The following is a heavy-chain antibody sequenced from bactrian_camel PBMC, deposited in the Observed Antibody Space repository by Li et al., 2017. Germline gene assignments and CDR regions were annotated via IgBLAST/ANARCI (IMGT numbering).Heavy chain of an antibody. D-gene: IGHD2*01. CDR1: GYTDRLNR. V-gene: IGHV3S40*01. CDR3: AASEWCSYRRRLVRDGYQY. Sequence: DVQLVESGGGSVQAGGSLRLSCAAEGYTDRLNRMGWFRRLPGQEREGVAAIGRARGSTDYTDSVKGRFTISQDNAKNTVYLQRNSLKPDDTAMYYCAASEWCSYRRRLVRDGYQYWGQGTQVTVS. J-gene: IGHJ4*01. CDR2: IGRARGST.